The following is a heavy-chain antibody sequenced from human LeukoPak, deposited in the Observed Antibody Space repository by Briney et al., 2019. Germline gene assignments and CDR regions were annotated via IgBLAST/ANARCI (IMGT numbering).Heavy chain of an antibody. CDR3: AKVDSSSWDTHY. CDR1: GFTFSSYA. CDR2: ISGSGGST. D-gene: IGHD6-13*01. V-gene: IGHV3-23*01. J-gene: IGHJ4*02. Sequence: GGSLRLSCAASGFTFSSYAMSWVRQAPGKGLEWVSAISGSGGSTYYADSVKGRFTISRDNSKNTLYLQMNGLRAEDTAVYYCAKVDSSSWDTHYWGQGTLVTVSS.